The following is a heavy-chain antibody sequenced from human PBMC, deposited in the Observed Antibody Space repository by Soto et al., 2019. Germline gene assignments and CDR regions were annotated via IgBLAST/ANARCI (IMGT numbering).Heavy chain of an antibody. D-gene: IGHD3-10*01. CDR2: ISGSTSHT. V-gene: IGHV3-11*05. Sequence: GGSLRLSCAVSGFTFSDYYMTWIRQAPGKGLEWVSYISGSTSHTNYADSVKGRFTISRDNAKNSLSLQMNSLRAEDTAVYYCARGYGSVDLDHWGQGTLVTVSS. CDR1: GFTFSDYY. CDR3: ARGYGSVDLDH. J-gene: IGHJ4*02.